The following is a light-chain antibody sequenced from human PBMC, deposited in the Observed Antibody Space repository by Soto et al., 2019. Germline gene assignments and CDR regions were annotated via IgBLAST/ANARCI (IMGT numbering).Light chain of an antibody. CDR3: SSYTTSSALLYV. Sequence: QSALTQPASVSGSPGQSITISCTGTSSDVGGYNSVSWYQQHPGKAPKLMIYEVSNRPSGVSNHFSGSKSGNTASLTISGLQAEDEADYYCSSYTTSSALLYVFGTGTKVTV. CDR1: SSDVGGYNS. V-gene: IGLV2-14*01. J-gene: IGLJ1*01. CDR2: EVS.